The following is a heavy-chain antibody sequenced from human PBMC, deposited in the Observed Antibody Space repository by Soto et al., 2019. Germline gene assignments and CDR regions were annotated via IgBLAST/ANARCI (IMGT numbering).Heavy chain of an antibody. D-gene: IGHD6-13*01. V-gene: IGHV3-21*01. CDR1: GVTLSSCS. CDR2: ISSSSSYI. CDR3: AREPSSSWYNWFDP. J-gene: IGHJ5*02. Sequence: GGTLRICCPAYGVTLSSCSMNWVRQAPGKGLEWVSSISSSSSYIYYADSVKGRFTISRDNAKNSLYLQMNSLRAEDTAVYYCAREPSSSWYNWFDPWGQGTLVTVSS.